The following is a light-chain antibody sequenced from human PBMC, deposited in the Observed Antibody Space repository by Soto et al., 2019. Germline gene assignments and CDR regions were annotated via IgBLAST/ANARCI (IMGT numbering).Light chain of an antibody. CDR1: SSDVGGYNY. CDR2: DVS. V-gene: IGLV2-11*01. CDR3: CSYAGSYTYV. Sequence: QSALTTPRSLSGSPGQSVPISCTGTSSDVGGYNYVSWYQQHPGKAPKLMIYDVSKRPSGVPDRFSGSKSGNTASLTISGLQAEDEADYYCCSYAGSYTYVFGTGTKVTVL. J-gene: IGLJ1*01.